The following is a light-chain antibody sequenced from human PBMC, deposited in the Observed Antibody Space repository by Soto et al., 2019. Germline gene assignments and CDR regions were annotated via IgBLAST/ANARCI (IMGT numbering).Light chain of an antibody. Sequence: ELVLTQSPATLSLSPGESATLSCRASQSVAGYLAWYQQKTGQGPRLLIYDSSTRATGTPARFRGSGSGTDFTLTISSLGPEDFAIYISQYRSNWRMYTFGQGTKLEIK. V-gene: IGKV3-11*01. J-gene: IGKJ2*01. CDR3: QYRSNWRMYT. CDR1: QSVAGY. CDR2: DSS.